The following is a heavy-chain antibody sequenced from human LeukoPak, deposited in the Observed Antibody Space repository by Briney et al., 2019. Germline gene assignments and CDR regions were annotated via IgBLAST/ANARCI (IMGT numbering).Heavy chain of an antibody. CDR2: IYYSGGT. CDR3: ARDRRCCSGGSCYSTSPSKDYYYYYGMDV. J-gene: IGHJ6*02. CDR1: GGSISSGGYY. V-gene: IGHV4-31*03. D-gene: IGHD2-15*01. Sequence: SETLSLTCTVSGGSISSGGYYWSWIRQPPGKGLEWIGYIYYSGGTYYNPSLKSRVTISVDTSKNQFSLKLSSVTAADTAVYYCARDRRCCSGGSCYSTSPSKDYYYYYGMDVWGQGTTVTVSS.